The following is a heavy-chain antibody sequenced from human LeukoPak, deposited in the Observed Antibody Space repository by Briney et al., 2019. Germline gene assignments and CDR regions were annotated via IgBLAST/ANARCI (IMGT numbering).Heavy chain of an antibody. CDR3: ARGEQAGLWFGDTAFHH. CDR1: GYTFTSHY. J-gene: IGHJ1*01. CDR2: IIPILGIP. D-gene: IGHD3-10*01. Sequence: SVKVSCKASGYTFTSHYMHWVRQAPGQGLEWMGGIIPILGIPNYAQKFQGRVTITADESTSTANMELSSLRSEDTAVYYCARGEQAGLWFGDTAFHHWGQGTLVTVSS. V-gene: IGHV1-69*10.